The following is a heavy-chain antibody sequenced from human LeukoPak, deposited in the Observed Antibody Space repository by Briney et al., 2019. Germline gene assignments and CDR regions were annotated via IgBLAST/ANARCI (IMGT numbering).Heavy chain of an antibody. CDR2: ISGSGGST. CDR1: GFTVNTNY. J-gene: IGHJ6*02. Sequence: GGSLRLSCAASGFTVNTNYMTWVRQAPGKGLEWVSAISGSGGSTYYADSVKGRFTISRDNSKNTLYLQMNSLRAEDTAVYYCAKDPRLTDYDFWSGPDDYYGMDVWGQGTTVTVSS. D-gene: IGHD3-3*01. V-gene: IGHV3-23*01. CDR3: AKDPRLTDYDFWSGPDDYYGMDV.